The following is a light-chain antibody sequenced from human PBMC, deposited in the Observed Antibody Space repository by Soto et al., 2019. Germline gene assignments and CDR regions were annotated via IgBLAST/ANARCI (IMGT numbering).Light chain of an antibody. CDR2: GAS. J-gene: IGKJ5*01. CDR3: QQYASSPIT. V-gene: IGKV3-20*01. CDR1: QSFSRSF. Sequence: IVLTQSPGTLSLSPGERATLSCRASQSFSRSFLAWYQQKPGQAPRLLIYGASTRATGIPDRFSGSGSGTDFTLSITRLEPEDFAVYYCQQYASSPITFGQGTRLEIK.